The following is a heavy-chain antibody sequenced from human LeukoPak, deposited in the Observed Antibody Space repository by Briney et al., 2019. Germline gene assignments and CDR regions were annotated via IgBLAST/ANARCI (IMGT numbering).Heavy chain of an antibody. CDR3: ARAGSLSAFDI. V-gene: IGHV3-48*04. J-gene: IGHJ3*02. Sequence: GGSLRLSCAASGFTFSSYSMNWARQAPGKGLEWVSYISSSSSTIYYADSVKGRFTISRDNAKNSLYLQMNSLRAEDTAVYYCARAGSLSAFDIWGQGTMVTVSS. D-gene: IGHD2/OR15-2a*01. CDR1: GFTFSSYS. CDR2: ISSSSSTI.